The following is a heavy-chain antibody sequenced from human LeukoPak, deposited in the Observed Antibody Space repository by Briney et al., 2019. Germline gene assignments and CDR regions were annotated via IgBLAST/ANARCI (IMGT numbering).Heavy chain of an antibody. J-gene: IGHJ3*02. CDR1: GGSFSGYY. CDR3: ARHLTIFGVVSETHDAFDI. V-gene: IGHV4-34*01. CDR2: INHSGST. D-gene: IGHD3-3*01. Sequence: SETLSLTCAVYGGSFSGYYWSWIRQPPGKGLEWIGEINHSGSTNYNPSLKSRVTISVDTSKNQFSLKLSSVTAADTAVYYCARHLTIFGVVSETHDAFDIWGQGTMVTVSS.